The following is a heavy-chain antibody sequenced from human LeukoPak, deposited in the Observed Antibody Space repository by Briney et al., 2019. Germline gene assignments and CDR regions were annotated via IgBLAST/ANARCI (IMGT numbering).Heavy chain of an antibody. D-gene: IGHD3-9*01. Sequence: GASVKVSCKASGYTFTSYGISRVRQAPGQGLEWMGWISAYNGNTNYAQKLQGRVTMTTDTSTSTAYMELRSLRSDDTAVYYCARAGVLRYFDWLPAPPNYYYYGMDVWGQGTTVTVSS. CDR1: GYTFTSYG. CDR3: ARAGVLRYFDWLPAPPNYYYYGMDV. V-gene: IGHV1-18*01. J-gene: IGHJ6*02. CDR2: ISAYNGNT.